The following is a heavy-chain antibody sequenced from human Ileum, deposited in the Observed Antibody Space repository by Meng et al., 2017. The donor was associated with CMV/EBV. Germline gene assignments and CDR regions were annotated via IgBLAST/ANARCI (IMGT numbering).Heavy chain of an antibody. CDR2: IYTSGST. J-gene: IGHJ4*02. CDR3: ARGRGSPSSFDY. CDR1: GGSISSGSNS. D-gene: IGHD2-15*01. V-gene: IGHV4-61*02. Sequence: VSGGSISSGSNSWSWIRQPAGKGLEWIGRIYTSGSTNYNPSLKSRISISLDTSKNQFALSLSSVTAADTAVYYCARGRGSPSSFDYWGQGTLVTVSS.